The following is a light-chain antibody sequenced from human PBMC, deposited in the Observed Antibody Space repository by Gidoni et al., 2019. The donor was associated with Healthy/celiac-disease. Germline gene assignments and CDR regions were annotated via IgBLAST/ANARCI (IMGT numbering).Light chain of an antibody. J-gene: IGKJ4*01. CDR1: QDISNY. V-gene: IGKV1-33*01. CDR3: QQYDNPPLT. CDR2: AAS. Sequence: DIQMTQSPSPLSASVGDRVTITCQASQDISNYLNWYQQKPGKAPKLLIYAASNLETGVPSRFSGSGSGTDFTFTISSLQPEDIATYYCQQYDNPPLTFGGGTKVEIK.